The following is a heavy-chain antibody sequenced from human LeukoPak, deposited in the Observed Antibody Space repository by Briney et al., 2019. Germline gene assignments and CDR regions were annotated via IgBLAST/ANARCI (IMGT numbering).Heavy chain of an antibody. CDR1: GYSINSGYY. V-gene: IGHV4-38-2*01. CDR3: ARMSESIFGVVYFDY. D-gene: IGHD3-3*01. J-gene: IGHJ4*02. CDR2: IYHSGTT. Sequence: SETLSLTCAVSGYSINSGYYWGWIRQPPGKGLEWIGSIYHSGTTYYNPSLKSRVTISVDTSKNQFSLKLSSVTAADTAVYYCARMSESIFGVVYFDYWGQGTLVTVSS.